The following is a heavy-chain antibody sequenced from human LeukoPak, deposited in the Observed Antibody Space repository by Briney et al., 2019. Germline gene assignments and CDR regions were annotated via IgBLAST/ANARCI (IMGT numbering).Heavy chain of an antibody. CDR2: IIPIFGTA. Sequence: SVKVSCKASGGTFSSYAISWVRQAPGQGLEWMGGIIPIFGTANHAQKFQGRVTITADKSTSTAYMELSSLRSEDTAVYYCARVQGDFWSGYYGVDYYYMDVWGKGTTVTVSS. CDR1: GGTFSSYA. V-gene: IGHV1-69*06. CDR3: ARVQGDFWSGYYGVDYYYMDV. J-gene: IGHJ6*03. D-gene: IGHD3-3*01.